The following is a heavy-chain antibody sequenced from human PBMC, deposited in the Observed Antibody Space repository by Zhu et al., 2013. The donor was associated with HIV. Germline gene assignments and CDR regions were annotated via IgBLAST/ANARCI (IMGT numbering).Heavy chain of an antibody. CDR1: GYTFTGYY. CDR2: INPNSGGT. J-gene: IGHJ6*02. V-gene: IGHV1-2*02. D-gene: IGHD3-10*01. CDR3: ARLNLWKAGSYHYYYGMDV. Sequence: QVQLVQSGAEVKKPGASVKVSCKASGYTFTGYYMHWVRQAPGQGLEWMGWINPNSGGTNYAQKFQGRVTMTRDTSISTAYMELSRLRSDDTAVYYCARLNLWKAGSYHYYYGMDVWGQGTTVTVSS.